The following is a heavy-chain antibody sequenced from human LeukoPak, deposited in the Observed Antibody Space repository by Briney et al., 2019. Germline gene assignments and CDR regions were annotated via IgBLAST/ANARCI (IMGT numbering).Heavy chain of an antibody. D-gene: IGHD3/OR15-3a*01. Sequence: PGGSLRLSCAASGFTFSSYAMSWVRQAPGKGLEWVSSISSSSSYIYYADSVKGRFTISRDNAKNSLYLQMNSLRAEDTAVYYCARDFLFGTGYYQLGFDYWGQGTLVTVSS. CDR3: ARDFLFGTGYYQLGFDY. CDR1: GFTFSSYA. V-gene: IGHV3-21*01. J-gene: IGHJ4*02. CDR2: ISSSSSYI.